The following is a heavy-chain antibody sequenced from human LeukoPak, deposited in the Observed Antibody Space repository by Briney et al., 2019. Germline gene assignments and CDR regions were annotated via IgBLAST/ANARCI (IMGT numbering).Heavy chain of an antibody. V-gene: IGHV4-59*12. Sequence: KPSETLSLTCTVSGASISSYYWSWIRQPPGKGLEWIGYIYDSGSTNYNPSLKSRVTISIDTSKNQFSLKLSSVTAADTAVYYCARGRIAYCGGDCYYPFFDYWGQGTLVTVSS. D-gene: IGHD2-21*02. CDR2: IYDSGST. CDR1: GASISSYY. CDR3: ARGRIAYCGGDCYYPFFDY. J-gene: IGHJ4*02.